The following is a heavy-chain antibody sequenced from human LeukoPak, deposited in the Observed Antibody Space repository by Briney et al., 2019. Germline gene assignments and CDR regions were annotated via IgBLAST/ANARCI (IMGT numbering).Heavy chain of an antibody. CDR2: ISAYNGST. Sequence: ASVKVSCKASGYTFTSYGISWVRQAPGQGLEWMGWISAYNGSTNYAQKLQGRVTMTTDTSTSTAYMELRSLRSDDTAVYYCASSGWAYCGGDCYGSNYYYYYMDVWGKGTTVTVSS. CDR1: GYTFTSYG. CDR3: ASSGWAYCGGDCYGSNYYYYYMDV. V-gene: IGHV1-18*01. J-gene: IGHJ6*03. D-gene: IGHD2-21*01.